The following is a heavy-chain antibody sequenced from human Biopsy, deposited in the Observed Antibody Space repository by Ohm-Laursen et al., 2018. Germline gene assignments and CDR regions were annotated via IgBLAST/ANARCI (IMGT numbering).Heavy chain of an antibody. V-gene: IGHV4-4*07. CDR3: ARWTPEYDSSRYYLDAFDI. CDR1: GGSLSSYY. D-gene: IGHD3-22*01. Sequence: GTLSLTCTVSGGSLSSYYWSWIRQPAGKGLEWIGRIYSSGSTNYNPSLKSRVTLSMDTSKRQFSLKLSFVTAADTVVYYCARWTPEYDSSRYYLDAFDIWGQGTKVTVSS. CDR2: IYSSGST. J-gene: IGHJ3*02.